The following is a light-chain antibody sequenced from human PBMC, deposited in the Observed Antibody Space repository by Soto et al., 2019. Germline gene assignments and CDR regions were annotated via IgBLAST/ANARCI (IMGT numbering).Light chain of an antibody. J-gene: IGKJ3*01. CDR3: QQYGSSIFT. Sequence: EIVLTQSPGTLSLSPGERATLPCRASQSVSSSYLGWYQQKPGQAPRLLIYGASTRATGIPDRFSGSGSGTDFTLTISRLEPEDFAVYYCQQYGSSIFTFGPGTKVDIK. CDR1: QSVSSSY. V-gene: IGKV3-20*01. CDR2: GAS.